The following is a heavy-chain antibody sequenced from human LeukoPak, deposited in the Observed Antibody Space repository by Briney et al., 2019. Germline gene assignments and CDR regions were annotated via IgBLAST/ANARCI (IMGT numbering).Heavy chain of an antibody. D-gene: IGHD2-2*01. CDR2: ISYHARDQ. J-gene: IGHJ4*02. Sequence: PGGYLRLSCAASGFTFSSYAMHWVRQAPGKGLEWVTVISYHARDQFYADSVKGRFTVSRDNSKNTLYLQMNSLRAEGSAVYYCARDCSSTSCPDYWGQGTLVTVSS. V-gene: IGHV3-30*04. CDR3: ARDCSSTSCPDY. CDR1: GFTFSSYA.